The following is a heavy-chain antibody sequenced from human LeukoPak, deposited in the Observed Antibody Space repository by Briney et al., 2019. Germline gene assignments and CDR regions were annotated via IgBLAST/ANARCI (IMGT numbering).Heavy chain of an antibody. CDR1: GYDFTVYY. CDR3: ATKGGLTPNTLAM. V-gene: IGHV1-2*06. Sequence: ASVKVSCKAFGYDFTVYYMHWVRQAPGQGLEWMGRMDPKSGDTIYAPKFQGRVSMTADTSIATAYMQLTSLAFDDSAIYYCATKGGLTPNTLAMWGPGTIVTVSS. CDR2: MDPKSGDT. D-gene: IGHD2-15*01. J-gene: IGHJ3*01.